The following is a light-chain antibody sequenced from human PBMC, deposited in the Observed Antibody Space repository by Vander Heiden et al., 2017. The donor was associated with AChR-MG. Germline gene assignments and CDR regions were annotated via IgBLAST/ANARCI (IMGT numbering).Light chain of an antibody. V-gene: IGLV2-14*03. CDR2: DVS. Sequence: QSALTQPASVSGSPGQSITISCTGTSSDVGGYKYVSWYQQQPGKAPKLMIYDVSNRPSGVSNRFSGSKSGNTASLTISGLQAEDEADYYCSSYTSSSTWVFGGGTKLTVL. CDR1: SSDVGGYKY. J-gene: IGLJ3*02. CDR3: SSYTSSSTWV.